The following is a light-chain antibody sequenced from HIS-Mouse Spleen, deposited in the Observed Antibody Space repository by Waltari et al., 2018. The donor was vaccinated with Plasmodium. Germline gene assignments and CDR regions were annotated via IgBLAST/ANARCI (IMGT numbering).Light chain of an antibody. CDR2: EDS. CDR1: ALPKKY. J-gene: IGLJ3*02. CDR3: YSTDSSGNHRV. Sequence: SYELTQPPSVSVSPGQTARITCSGDALPKKYAHWYQQKSGQAPVMVIYEDSKRTSGITEGFSCSSSGTMATLTISGAQVEDEADYYCYSTDSSGNHRVFGGGTKLTVL. V-gene: IGLV3-10*01.